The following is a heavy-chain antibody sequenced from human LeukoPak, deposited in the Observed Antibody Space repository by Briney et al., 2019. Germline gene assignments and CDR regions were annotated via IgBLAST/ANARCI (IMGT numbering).Heavy chain of an antibody. CDR2: LNPNSGNT. CDR3: ARAGNSEPIQHVTEYYYYGMDV. D-gene: IGHD5-18*01. V-gene: IGHV1-8*01. J-gene: IGHJ6*02. Sequence: ASVKVSCKASGYTFTSYDINWVRQATGQELEWMGWLNPNSGNTGYAQKFQGRVTMTRNTSISTAYMELSSLRSEDTAVYYCARAGNSEPIQHVTEYYYYGMDVWGQGTTVTVSS. CDR1: GYTFTSYD.